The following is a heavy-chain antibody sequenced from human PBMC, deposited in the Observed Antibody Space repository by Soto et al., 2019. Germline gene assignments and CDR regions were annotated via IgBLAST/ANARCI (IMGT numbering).Heavy chain of an antibody. CDR2: ISTSGTT. Sequence: SETLSLTCTVSGASISSYFWTWIRQPAGKGLDWIGRISTSGTTNYNPSLKSRVTMSVDTSKTHFSLNLSSVTAADTAVYYCARVISSRDEYFDYWGQGTVVTVSS. CDR3: ARVISSRDEYFDY. D-gene: IGHD2-2*01. V-gene: IGHV4-4*07. J-gene: IGHJ4*02. CDR1: GASISSYF.